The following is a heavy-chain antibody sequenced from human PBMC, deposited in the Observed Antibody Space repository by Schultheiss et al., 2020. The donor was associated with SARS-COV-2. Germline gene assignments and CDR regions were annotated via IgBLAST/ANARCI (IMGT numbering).Heavy chain of an antibody. V-gene: IGHV4-59*12. Sequence: ETLSLTCTVSGGSISSYYWSWIRQPPGKGLEWIGYIYYSGSTNYNPSLKSRVTISVDTSKNQFSLKLSSVTAADTAVYYCATSYSGNYVLDFWGQGTLVTVSS. J-gene: IGHJ4*02. D-gene: IGHD1-26*01. CDR2: IYYSGST. CDR1: GGSISSYY. CDR3: ATSYSGNYVLDF.